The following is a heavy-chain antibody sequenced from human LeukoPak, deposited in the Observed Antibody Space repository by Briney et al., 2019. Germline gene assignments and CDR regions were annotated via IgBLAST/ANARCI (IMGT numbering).Heavy chain of an antibody. CDR2: ISSNGDNT. CDR3: VRGTGY. J-gene: IGHJ4*02. CDR1: GFTFSTYV. Sequence: GGSLRLSCSVSGFTFSTYVMHWVRQAPGKGLEYVSAISSNGDNTYYADSVEGRFTISRDNSKNTLYLQMSSLRADDTAVYYCVRGTGYWGQGTLVTISS. V-gene: IGHV3-64D*06.